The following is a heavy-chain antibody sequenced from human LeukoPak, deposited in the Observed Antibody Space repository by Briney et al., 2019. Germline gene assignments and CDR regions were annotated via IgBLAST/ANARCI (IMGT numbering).Heavy chain of an antibody. CDR1: GYSISSGYY. V-gene: IGHV4-38-2*02. J-gene: IGHJ4*02. CDR3: ARLGMTTYFTGD. D-gene: IGHD4-11*01. CDR2: IYHSGST. Sequence: PSETLSLTCTVSGYSISSGYYWGWIRQPPGKGLEWIGRIYHSGSTYYNPSLKSRVTISVETSKNQFSLKLSSVTAADTAVYYCARLGMTTYFTGDWGQGTLVTVSS.